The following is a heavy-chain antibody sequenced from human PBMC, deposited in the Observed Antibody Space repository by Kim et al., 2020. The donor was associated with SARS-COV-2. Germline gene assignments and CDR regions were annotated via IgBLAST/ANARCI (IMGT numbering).Heavy chain of an antibody. CDR3: ARESSSSSGSYYFGQLLHYYYYGMDV. D-gene: IGHD1-26*01. J-gene: IGHJ6*02. Sequence: GGSLRLSCAASGFTFSSYWMSWVRQAPGKGLEWVANIKQDGSEKYYVDSVKGRFTISRDNAKNSLYLQMNSLRAEDTAVYYCARESSSSSGSYYFGQLLHYYYYGMDVWGQGTTVTVSS. V-gene: IGHV3-7*01. CDR2: IKQDGSEK. CDR1: GFTFSSYW.